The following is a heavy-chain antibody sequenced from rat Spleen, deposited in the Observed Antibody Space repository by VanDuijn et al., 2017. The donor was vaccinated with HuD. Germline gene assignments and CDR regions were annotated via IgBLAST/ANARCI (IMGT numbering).Heavy chain of an antibody. D-gene: IGHD1-10*01. CDR3: TRGGNYDYDH. V-gene: IGHV5-22*01. J-gene: IGHJ2*01. CDR2: IKYEDFTP. Sequence: EVQLVESGGGLVQPGGSMKLSCVASGFTFSNYYMAWVRQAPKKGLEWVASIKYEDFTPYYGESVMGRFTISRDDGESTLYLQMNSLRSEDTATYYCTRGGNYDYDHWGQGLMVTVSS. CDR1: GFTFSNYY.